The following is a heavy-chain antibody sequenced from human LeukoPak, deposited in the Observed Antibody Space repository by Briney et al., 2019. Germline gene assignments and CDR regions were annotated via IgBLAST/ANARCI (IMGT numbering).Heavy chain of an antibody. CDR3: ARNYYDSSGYPLTQ. Sequence: ASVKVSCKASGYTFTSYAMNWVRQATGQGLEWMGWMNPNSGNTGYAQKFQGRVTITADESTSTAYMELSSLRSEDTAVYYCARNYYDSSGYPLTQWGQGTLVTVSS. D-gene: IGHD3-22*01. CDR2: MNPNSGNT. J-gene: IGHJ4*02. CDR1: GYTFTSYA. V-gene: IGHV1-8*03.